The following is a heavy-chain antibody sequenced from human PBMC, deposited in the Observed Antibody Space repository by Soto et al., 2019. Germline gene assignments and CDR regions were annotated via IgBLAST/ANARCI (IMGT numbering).Heavy chain of an antibody. V-gene: IGHV4-30-2*01. CDR3: ARGDYYDSSGPFDY. Sequence: QLQLQESGSGLVKPSQTLSLTCAVSGGSISSGGYSWSWIRQPPGKGLEWIGYIYHSGSTYYNPSLKSRVTISVDRSKNQFPLKLSSVTAADTAVYYCARGDYYDSSGPFDYWGQGTLVTVSS. D-gene: IGHD3-22*01. CDR2: IYHSGST. J-gene: IGHJ4*02. CDR1: GGSISSGGYS.